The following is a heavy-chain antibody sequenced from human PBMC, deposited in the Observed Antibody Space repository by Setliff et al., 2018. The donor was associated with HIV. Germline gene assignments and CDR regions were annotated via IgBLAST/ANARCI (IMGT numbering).Heavy chain of an antibody. J-gene: IGHJ3*02. Sequence: KPTETLSLTCSVSAFTMSSYYWNFFRQPPGGGLEWIGCVYFSGTTNYSPSLKSRVTISIDTSKNQFSLRLNSVTAADTAMYYCARGPKLTARREGVFDTWGEGQWSPSPQ. D-gene: IGHD2-21*02. CDR3: ARGPKLTARREGVFDT. CDR2: VYFSGTT. CDR1: AFTMSSYY. V-gene: IGHV4-59*01.